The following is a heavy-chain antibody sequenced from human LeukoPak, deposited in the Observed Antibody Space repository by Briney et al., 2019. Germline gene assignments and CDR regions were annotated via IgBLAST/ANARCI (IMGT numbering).Heavy chain of an antibody. D-gene: IGHD5-24*01. J-gene: IGHJ4*02. CDR1: GFTVSTNY. V-gene: IGHV3-53*01. CDR2: IYSGGST. CDR3: ARPTRRDGYNQPLPYFDY. Sequence: PGGSLRLSCAASGFTVSTNYMSWVRQAPGKGLEWVSVIYSGGSTYYADSVKGRFTISRDNAKNSLYLQMNSLRAEDTAVYYCARPTRRDGYNQPLPYFDYWGQGTLVTVSS.